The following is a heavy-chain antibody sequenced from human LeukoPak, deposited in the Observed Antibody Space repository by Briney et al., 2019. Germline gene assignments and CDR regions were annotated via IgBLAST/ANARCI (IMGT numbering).Heavy chain of an antibody. Sequence: ASVKVSCKASGYTFTSYSMHWVRQAPGQGLEWMGIINPSGGSTTYAQKFQGRVTMTRDTSTSTVYMELSSLRSEDTAMYYCARDGHMASALYYFDYWGQGTLVTVSS. V-gene: IGHV1-46*01. D-gene: IGHD6-6*01. CDR2: INPSGGST. CDR3: ARDGHMASALYYFDY. J-gene: IGHJ4*02. CDR1: GYTFTSYS.